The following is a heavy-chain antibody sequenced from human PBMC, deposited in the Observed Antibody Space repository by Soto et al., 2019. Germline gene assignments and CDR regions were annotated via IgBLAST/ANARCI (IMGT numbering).Heavy chain of an antibody. J-gene: IGHJ4*02. V-gene: IGHV4-34*01. D-gene: IGHD2-15*01. CDR3: ARGESVVAATRVYQS. CDR1: GGSFSGYY. Sequence: PSETLSLTCAVHGGSFSGYYWSWIRQPPGKGLEWIGEINHSGSTNYNPPLKSRVTISVDTSKNQFSLKLSSVTAADTAVYYCARGESVVAATRVYQSWGQGTLVTVSS. CDR2: INHSGST.